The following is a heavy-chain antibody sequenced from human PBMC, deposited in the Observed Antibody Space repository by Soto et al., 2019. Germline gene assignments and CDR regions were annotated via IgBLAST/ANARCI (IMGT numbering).Heavy chain of an antibody. Sequence: QVQLQESGPGLVKPSETLSLTCTVSGGYISSHYWSWIRQPPGKGLEWIGYVYHSGKTDSNPSLKSRVTISMDTSKNQISLSLTPVTAADTAVYYCARPRGTTPAVWYFDLWGRGTLVTVSS. CDR2: VYHSGKT. CDR3: ARPRGTTPAVWYFDL. D-gene: IGHD1-26*01. J-gene: IGHJ2*01. V-gene: IGHV4-59*08. CDR1: GGYISSHY.